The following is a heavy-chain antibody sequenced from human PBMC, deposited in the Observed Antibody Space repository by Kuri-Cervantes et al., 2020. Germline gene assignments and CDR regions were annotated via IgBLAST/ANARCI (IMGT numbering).Heavy chain of an antibody. CDR3: AGLETHCTNGVCYVSALDP. J-gene: IGHJ5*02. CDR2: IIPIFGTA. V-gene: IGHV1-69*05. CDR1: GGTFSSYA. Sequence: SVKVSCQASGGTFSSYAISWVRQAPGQGLEWMGGIIPIFGTANYAQKLQGRVTITTDESTSTAYMELSSLRSEDTAVYYCAGLETHCTNGVCYVSALDPWGQGTLVTVSS. D-gene: IGHD2-8*01.